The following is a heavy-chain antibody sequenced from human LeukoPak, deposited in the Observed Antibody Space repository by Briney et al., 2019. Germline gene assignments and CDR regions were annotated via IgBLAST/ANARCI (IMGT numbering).Heavy chain of an antibody. CDR1: GGSISSGDYY. Sequence: SGTLSLTCTVSGGSISSGDYYWSWIRQHPGKGLEWIGYIYYSGSTYYNPSLKSRVTISVDTSKNQFSLKLSSVTAADTAVYYCARAPVYDFWSGYPGDYYGMDVWGQGTTVTVSS. D-gene: IGHD3-3*01. CDR2: IYYSGST. CDR3: ARAPVYDFWSGYPGDYYGMDV. J-gene: IGHJ6*02. V-gene: IGHV4-31*03.